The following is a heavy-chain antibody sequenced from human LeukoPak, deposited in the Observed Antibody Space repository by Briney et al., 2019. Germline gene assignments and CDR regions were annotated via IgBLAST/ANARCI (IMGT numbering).Heavy chain of an antibody. CDR3: ARLPLYVFDY. Sequence: ASVKVSCKASGYTFTSYGVTWVRQAPGQGLEWMGWISAYNGNTNYAQKLQGRVTMTTETSTSTAYMELRSLRSDDTAVYYCARLPLYVFDYWGQGTLVTVSS. J-gene: IGHJ4*02. V-gene: IGHV1-18*01. CDR2: ISAYNGNT. D-gene: IGHD3-10*02. CDR1: GYTFTSYG.